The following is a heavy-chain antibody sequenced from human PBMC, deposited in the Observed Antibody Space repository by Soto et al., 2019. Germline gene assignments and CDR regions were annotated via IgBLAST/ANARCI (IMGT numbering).Heavy chain of an antibody. J-gene: IGHJ4*02. CDR3: ARDRYYDSSGTFAY. D-gene: IGHD3-22*01. CDR1: GFTFSSYA. CDR2: ISYDGSNK. Sequence: GGSLRLSCAASGFTFSSYAMHWVRQAPGKGLEWVAVISYDGSNKYYADSVKGRFTISRDNSKNTLYLQMNSLRAEDTAVYYCARDRYYDSSGTFAYWGQGTRVTVSS. V-gene: IGHV3-30-3*01.